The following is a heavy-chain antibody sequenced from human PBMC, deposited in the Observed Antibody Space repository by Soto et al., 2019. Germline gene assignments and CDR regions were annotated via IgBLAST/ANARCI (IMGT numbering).Heavy chain of an antibody. CDR1: GFAFANYG. J-gene: IGHJ4*02. Sequence: EVQLVESGGTLVQPGGSLRLSCAVSGFAFANYGMNWVRQAPGKGLEWISYISSGSSPMYYADFVRGRFTISRDHARNSLYLQMNSLRDEDTAVYYCVRDHGGIGYVFDYWGQGTLVTVSS. CDR3: VRDHGGIGYVFDY. D-gene: IGHD6-13*01. CDR2: ISSGSSPM. V-gene: IGHV3-48*02.